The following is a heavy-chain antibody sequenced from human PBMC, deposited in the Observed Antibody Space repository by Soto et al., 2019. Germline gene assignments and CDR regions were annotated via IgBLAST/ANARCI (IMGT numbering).Heavy chain of an antibody. D-gene: IGHD5-18*01. J-gene: IGHJ4*02. CDR2: IYYSGST. V-gene: IGHV4-31*03. CDR1: GGSISSGGYY. CDR3: ARAAERGYSYGDFDY. Sequence: QVQLQESGPGLVKPSQTLSLTCTVSGGSISSGGYYWSWIRQHPGKGLEWIGYIYYSGSTYYNPSLNSRVTISVDTSKNQFSLKLSSVTAADTAVYYCARAAERGYSYGDFDYWGQGTLVTVSS.